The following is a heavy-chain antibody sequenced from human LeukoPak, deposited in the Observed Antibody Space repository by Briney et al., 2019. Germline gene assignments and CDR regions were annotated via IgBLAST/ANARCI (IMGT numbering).Heavy chain of an antibody. CDR1: GFTFSSYA. D-gene: IGHD3-22*01. V-gene: IGHV3-23*01. J-gene: IGHJ4*02. Sequence: GESLRLSCAASGFTFSSYAMSWVRQAPGKGLEWVSAISGSGGSTYYADSVKGRFTISRDNSKNTLYLQMNSLRAEDTAVYYCAKEEPAGGYYDSSGDYWGQGTLVTVSS. CDR3: AKEEPAGGYYDSSGDY. CDR2: ISGSGGST.